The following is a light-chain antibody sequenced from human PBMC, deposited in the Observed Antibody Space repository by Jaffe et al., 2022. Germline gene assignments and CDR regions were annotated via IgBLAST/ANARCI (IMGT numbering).Light chain of an antibody. J-gene: IGLJ3*02. V-gene: IGLV2-8*01. Sequence: QSALTQPPSASGSPGQSVTISCTGTSSDVGGHNYVSWYQQHPGKAPKVMIYEVSKRPSGVPDRFSGSKSGNTASLTVSGLQAEDEADYYCSSYAGSNNFGPYWVFGGGTKLTVL. CDR2: EVS. CDR1: SSDVGGHNY. CDR3: SSYAGSNNFGPYWV.